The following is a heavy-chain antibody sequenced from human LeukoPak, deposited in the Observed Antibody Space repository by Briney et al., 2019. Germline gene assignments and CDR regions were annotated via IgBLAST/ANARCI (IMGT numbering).Heavy chain of an antibody. CDR3: AREDTSEAFDI. CDR1: GYTFTSYA. D-gene: IGHD1-26*01. J-gene: IGHJ3*02. Sequence: GASVKVSCKASGYTFTSYAMHWVRQAPGQGLEWMGWINAGNGNTTYSQKFQGRVTITRDTSASTAYMELSSLRSEDTAVYYCAREDTSEAFDIWGQGTMVTVSS. CDR2: INAGNGNT. V-gene: IGHV1-3*01.